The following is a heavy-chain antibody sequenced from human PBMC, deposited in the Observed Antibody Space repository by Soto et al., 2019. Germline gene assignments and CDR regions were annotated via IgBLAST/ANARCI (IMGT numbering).Heavy chain of an antibody. V-gene: IGHV3-66*01. CDR2: IFAAGNT. J-gene: IGHJ6*02. Sequence: GGPLRLSCAASGFTINAHYMSWFRQAPGKGLEWVSVIFAAGNTYYADSAKGRFTISRDNSKNSLYLQMNSLRDEDTAVYYCARKNTYYYDSSGRMDVWGQGTTVTVSS. D-gene: IGHD3-22*01. CDR1: GFTINAHY. CDR3: ARKNTYYYDSSGRMDV.